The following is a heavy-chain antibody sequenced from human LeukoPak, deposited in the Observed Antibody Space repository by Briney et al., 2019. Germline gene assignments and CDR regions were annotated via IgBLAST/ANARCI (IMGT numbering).Heavy chain of an antibody. CDR3: ARDLYRGDTAMVTLGY. D-gene: IGHD5-18*01. CDR1: GGTFSSYA. Sequence: ASVKVSCKASGGTFSSYAISWVRQAPGQGLEWMGWISAYNGNTNYAQKLQGRVTMTTDTSTSTAYMELRSLRSDDTAVYYCARDLYRGDTAMVTLGYWGQGTLVTVSS. J-gene: IGHJ4*02. V-gene: IGHV1-18*01. CDR2: ISAYNGNT.